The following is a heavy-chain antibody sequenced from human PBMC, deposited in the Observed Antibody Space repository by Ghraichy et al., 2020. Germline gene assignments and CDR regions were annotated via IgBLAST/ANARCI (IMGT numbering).Heavy chain of an antibody. V-gene: IGHV3-23*01. CDR1: GFTFSSYD. CDR2: VSNSGDKT. J-gene: IGHJ4*02. CDR3: AKRMSYYFDY. Sequence: LSLTCVASGFTFSSYDMTWVRQAPGKGLEYVSGVSNSGDKTYDADSLKGRFTISRDNSKNTLYLQMNSLRAEDTAVYYCAKRMSYYFDYWGQGTLDTVSS. D-gene: IGHD2-15*01.